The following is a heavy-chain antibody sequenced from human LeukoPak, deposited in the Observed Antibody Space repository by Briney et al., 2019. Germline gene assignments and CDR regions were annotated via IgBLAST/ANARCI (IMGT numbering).Heavy chain of an antibody. Sequence: GGSLRLSCAASGFIFSRYWMTWVRQAPGKGLEWVANIKEDGSEKYYVDSVKGRFTISRDNAKKPLYLEMSSLRADDTAVYYCARDAEITLGTDSWGHGTLVVVSS. V-gene: IGHV3-7*01. CDR3: ARDAEITLGTDS. CDR1: GFIFSRYW. J-gene: IGHJ5*01. CDR2: IKEDGSEK. D-gene: IGHD3-16*01.